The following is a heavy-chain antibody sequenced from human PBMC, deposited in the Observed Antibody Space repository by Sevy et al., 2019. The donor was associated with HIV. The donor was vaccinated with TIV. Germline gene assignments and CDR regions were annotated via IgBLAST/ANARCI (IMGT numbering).Heavy chain of an antibody. J-gene: IGHJ4*02. CDR1: GGSIINDKW. V-gene: IGHV4-4*02. CDR2: IYQSGST. CDR3: AREGTTTSFDY. D-gene: IGHD1-26*01. Sequence: SETLSLTCAVSGGSIINDKWWSWVRQPPGKGLEWIGEIYQSGSTNYNPSLKSRVTISMDKSKNRFSLKLTSVTAADTAVYYCAREGTTTSFDYWGQGTLVTVSS.